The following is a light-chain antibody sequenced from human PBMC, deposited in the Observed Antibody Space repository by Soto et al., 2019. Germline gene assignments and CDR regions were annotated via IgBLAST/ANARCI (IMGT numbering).Light chain of an antibody. Sequence: QSVLTQPPSGSGAPGQRVTISCTGSSSNIGAGYYVHWYQQRPGTAPKLLIFGNINRPSGVPDRFSGSKSGTSASLAITGIQAEDEDYYYCQSYCSTTSASYVLGNRTKDTVL. V-gene: IGLV1-40*01. CDR1: SSNIGAGYY. CDR2: GNI. J-gene: IGLJ1*01. CDR3: QSYCSTTSASYV.